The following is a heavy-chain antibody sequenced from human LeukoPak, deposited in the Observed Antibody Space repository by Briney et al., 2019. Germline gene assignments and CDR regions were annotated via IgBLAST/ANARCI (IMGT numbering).Heavy chain of an antibody. Sequence: SETLSLTCTVSGGSISSDSWSWIRQPAGKGLEWIGRIYTSGYTNYNPSLKSRVTISVDTSKNQFSLKLSSVTAADTAVYYCARSAAAGSYYFDYWGQGTLVTVSS. CDR3: ARSAAAGSYYFDY. J-gene: IGHJ4*02. CDR2: IYTSGYT. D-gene: IGHD6-13*01. V-gene: IGHV4-4*07. CDR1: GGSISSDS.